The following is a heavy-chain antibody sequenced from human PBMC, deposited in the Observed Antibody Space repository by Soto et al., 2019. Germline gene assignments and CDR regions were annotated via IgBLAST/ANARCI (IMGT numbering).Heavy chain of an antibody. V-gene: IGHV3-23*01. J-gene: IGHJ4*02. CDR3: AKPYYYDSSGYYPPLSPLDY. CDR1: GFTFSSYA. CDR2: ISGSGGST. D-gene: IGHD3-22*01. Sequence: EVQLLESGGGLVQPGGSLRLSCAASGFTFSSYAMSWVRQAPGKGLEWVSAISGSGGSTYYADSVKGRFTISRDNSXXTXYXXMNSLRAEDTAVYYCAKPYYYDSSGYYPPLSPLDYWGQGTLVTVSS.